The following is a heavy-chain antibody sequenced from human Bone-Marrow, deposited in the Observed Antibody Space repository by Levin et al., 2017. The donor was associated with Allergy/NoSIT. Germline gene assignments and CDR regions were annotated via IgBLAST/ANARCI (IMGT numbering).Heavy chain of an antibody. Sequence: GGSLRLSCAASGFNFGDHAMHWVRQGPGKGLQWVSGISWNGAIIGYADSLKGRFTISRDNAKTPLYLEIYSLRPEDTAFYYCGKDVSHYDTSGYIDYWGQGTLVTVSS. CDR2: ISWNGAII. V-gene: IGHV3-9*01. CDR3: GKDVSHYDTSGYIDY. CDR1: GFNFGDHA. J-gene: IGHJ4*02. D-gene: IGHD3-22*01.